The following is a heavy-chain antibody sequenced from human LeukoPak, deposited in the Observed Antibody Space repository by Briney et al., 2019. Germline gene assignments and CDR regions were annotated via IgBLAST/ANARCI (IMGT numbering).Heavy chain of an antibody. J-gene: IGHJ4*02. CDR1: GFTFSSND. D-gene: IGHD3-22*01. CDR2: ISGTDGSR. Sequence: GGSLRLSCAASGFTFSSNDMSWVRQAPGKGLEWVSGISGTDGSRSYADSVKGRFTISRDSSKNTLYLQMNSLRSEDTAVYYCAADVDYDSSGYPTDFDYWGQGTLVTVSS. CDR3: AADVDYDSSGYPTDFDY. V-gene: IGHV3-23*01.